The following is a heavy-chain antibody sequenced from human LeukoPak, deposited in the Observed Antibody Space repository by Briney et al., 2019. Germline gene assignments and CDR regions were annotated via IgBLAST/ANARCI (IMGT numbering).Heavy chain of an antibody. Sequence: PGGSLRLSCAASGFTFSSYDMHWVRQATGKGLEWVSAIGTAGDTYYPGSVKGRFTISRENAKNSLYLQMNSLRAGDTAVYYCGREAYCSGGSCYREGGAFDTWGQGTM. J-gene: IGHJ3*02. V-gene: IGHV3-13*01. D-gene: IGHD2-15*01. CDR1: GFTFSSYD. CDR2: IGTAGDT. CDR3: GREAYCSGGSCYREGGAFDT.